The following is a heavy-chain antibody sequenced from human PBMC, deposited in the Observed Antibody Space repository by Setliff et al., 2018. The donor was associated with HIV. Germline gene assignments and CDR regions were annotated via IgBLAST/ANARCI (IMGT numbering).Heavy chain of an antibody. Sequence: SLRLSCTVSGFTFGDYTMSWVRQAPGKGLEWVGFIRSKTYGGTTEYAASVKGRFTISRDDSKSIAYLQMNSLKTEDTAVYYCTSAFADYWGQGTLVTVSS. J-gene: IGHJ4*02. CDR2: IRSKTYGGTT. CDR1: GFTFGDYT. V-gene: IGHV3-49*04. CDR3: TSAFADY.